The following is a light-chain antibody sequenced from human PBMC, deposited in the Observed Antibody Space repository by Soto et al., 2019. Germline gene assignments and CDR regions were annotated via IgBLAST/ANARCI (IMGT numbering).Light chain of an antibody. CDR2: KAS. Sequence: DIQMTQSPSTLSASVGDRVIITCRASQSIGNLLAWYQQKPGKAPNLLIYKASTLESGVPSRFSGSGSGTDFTLTISSLQPDDFATYYCQHYNSYSPFGGGTKVEIK. V-gene: IGKV1-5*03. J-gene: IGKJ4*02. CDR1: QSIGNL. CDR3: QHYNSYSP.